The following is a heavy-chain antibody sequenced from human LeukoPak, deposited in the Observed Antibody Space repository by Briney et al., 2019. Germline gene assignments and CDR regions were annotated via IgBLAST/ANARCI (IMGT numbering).Heavy chain of an antibody. J-gene: IGHJ4*02. CDR1: GFTFSSYE. CDR3: ARDFAVAGTSDY. CDR2: ISSSSSYI. Sequence: GGSLRLSCAASGFTFSSYEMNWVRQAPGKGLEWVSYISSSSSYIYYADSVKGRFTISRDNAKNSLYLQMNSLRAEDTAVYYCARDFAVAGTSDYWGQGTLVTVSS. D-gene: IGHD6-19*01. V-gene: IGHV3-21*05.